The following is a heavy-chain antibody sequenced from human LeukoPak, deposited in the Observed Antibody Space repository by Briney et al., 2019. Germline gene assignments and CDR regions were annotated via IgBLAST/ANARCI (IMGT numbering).Heavy chain of an antibody. Sequence: PGGSLRLSCAASRFTFSNAWMNWVRQAPGKGLEWVGRIKSKVNGETTDYAAPVKGRFTISRDDSNNMVYLQMNSLKIEDTAVYCCAIDEPNYAPYDFDYWGQGTLVTVSS. CDR1: RFTFSNAW. CDR2: IKSKVNGETT. CDR3: AIDEPNYAPYDFDY. J-gene: IGHJ4*02. D-gene: IGHD4/OR15-4a*01. V-gene: IGHV3-15*01.